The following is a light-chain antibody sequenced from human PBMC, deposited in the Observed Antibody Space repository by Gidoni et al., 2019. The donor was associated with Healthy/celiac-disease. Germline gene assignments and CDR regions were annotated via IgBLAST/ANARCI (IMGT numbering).Light chain of an antibody. V-gene: IGKV2-28*01. CDR2: LGS. CDR1: QRLLHSNGYNY. CDR3: KQALQTLIS. Sequence: VLTQSPLSLPVTPGEPASISCSASQRLLHSNGYNYVDWYLQKPGQSPQLLIYLGSNRATGVPERFSGSGSGTDFTLKISRVEAEDVGVYYCKQALQTLISFGQGTRLEIK. J-gene: IGKJ5*01.